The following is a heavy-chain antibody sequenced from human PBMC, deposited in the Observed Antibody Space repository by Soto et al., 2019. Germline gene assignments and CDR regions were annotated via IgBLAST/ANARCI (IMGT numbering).Heavy chain of an antibody. J-gene: IGHJ4*02. CDR3: GRPAGDSDDGPNLDY. CDR1: GGTFSSYA. Sequence: QVPLVQSGAEVTKPGSSVQVSCKASGGTFSSYAISWVRQAPGQGLEWMGGIIPIFGTANYAQKFQGRVTRTADEATSTAYRERRSRRAEDTAGYYGGRPAGDSDDGPNLDYWGQGTLVTVSS. CDR2: IIPIFGTA. V-gene: IGHV1-69*12. D-gene: IGHD4-17*01.